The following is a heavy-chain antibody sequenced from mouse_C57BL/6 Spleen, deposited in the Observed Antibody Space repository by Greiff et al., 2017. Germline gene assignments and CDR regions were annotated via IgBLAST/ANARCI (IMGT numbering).Heavy chain of an antibody. J-gene: IGHJ1*03. V-gene: IGHV1-42*01. CDR2: INPSTGGT. D-gene: IGHD2-4*01. Sequence: VQLQQSGPELVKPGASVKIPCKASGYSFTGYYMNWVKQSPEKSLEWIGEINPSTGGTTYNQKFKAKATLTVDKSSSTAYMQLKSLTSEDSAVYYCARNYDYHWYFDVWGTGTTVTVSS. CDR3: ARNYDYHWYFDV. CDR1: GYSFTGYY.